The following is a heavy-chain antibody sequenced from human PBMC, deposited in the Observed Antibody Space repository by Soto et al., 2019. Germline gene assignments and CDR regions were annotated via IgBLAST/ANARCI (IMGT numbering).Heavy chain of an antibody. V-gene: IGHV4-61*01. Sequence: SETLAITCTVSGASVSSGSYYWSWIRQPPGKGLEWIGYIYYSGSPKYNPSLKSRVTMSVDTSKNQFSLRLSSMTVADTAVYYCARKYEGGDFWCGYSKQVDYSGMDVWGHGTTVTVSS. CDR2: IYYSGSP. CDR1: GASVSSGSYY. D-gene: IGHD3-3*01. CDR3: ARKYEGGDFWCGYSKQVDYSGMDV. J-gene: IGHJ6*02.